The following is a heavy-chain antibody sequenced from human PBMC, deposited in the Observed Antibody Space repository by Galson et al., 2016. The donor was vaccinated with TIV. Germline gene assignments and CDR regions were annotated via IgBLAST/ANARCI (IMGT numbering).Heavy chain of an antibody. CDR3: AKDIEPHLTGYFSDCFDY. CDR2: ISWNSGNI. V-gene: IGHV3-9*01. D-gene: IGHD3-9*01. Sequence: SLRLSCAASGFTFDDYAMHWVRQAPGKGLEWVSGISWNSGNIGYADSVKGRFTISGDNAKNSLYLQMNSLRAEDTALYYCAKDIEPHLTGYFSDCFDYWGQGTLVTVSS. J-gene: IGHJ4*02. CDR1: GFTFDDYA.